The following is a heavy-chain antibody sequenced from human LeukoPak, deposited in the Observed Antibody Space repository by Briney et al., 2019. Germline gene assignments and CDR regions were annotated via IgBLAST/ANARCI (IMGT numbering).Heavy chain of an antibody. Sequence: SETLSLTCSVSGGSINSYWWSWIRQPAGKGLEFIGRIYTTGRTNYNPSLKSRVSMSVDTSKNKFSLELRSVTAADTAVYFCARAGYTISSYRFDYWSPGALVTVSP. CDR1: GGSINSYW. V-gene: IGHV4-4*07. CDR2: IYTTGRT. D-gene: IGHD3-16*02. J-gene: IGHJ4*02. CDR3: ARAGYTISSYRFDY.